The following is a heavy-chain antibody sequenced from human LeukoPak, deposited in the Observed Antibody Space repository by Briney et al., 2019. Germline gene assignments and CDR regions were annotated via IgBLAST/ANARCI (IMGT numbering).Heavy chain of an antibody. V-gene: IGHV3-23*01. CDR2: SSGGDGRT. CDR3: ARGSGFFLDFDY. J-gene: IGHJ4*02. D-gene: IGHD3-22*01. CDR1: GFTFTSYW. Sequence: GGSLRLSCAASGFTFTSYWMSWVRQAPGKGLEWVSASSGGDGRTYYADSVKGRFTISRDNSKNTLFLQMDSLKDEDTAVYYCARGSGFFLDFDYWGQGTLVRVSS.